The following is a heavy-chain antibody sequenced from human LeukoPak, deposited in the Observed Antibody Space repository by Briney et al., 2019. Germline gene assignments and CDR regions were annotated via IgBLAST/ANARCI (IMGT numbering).Heavy chain of an antibody. CDR3: ARGYYYDSSGRYPPGY. D-gene: IGHD3-22*01. V-gene: IGHV3-48*03. J-gene: IGHJ4*02. Sequence: GGSLRLSCAASGFTFSSYEMNWVRQAPGKGLEWVSYISSSGSTIYYADSVKGRFTISRDNAKNSLYLQMNSLRAEDTAVYYCARGYYYDSSGRYPPGYWGQGTLVTVS. CDR2: ISSSGSTI. CDR1: GFTFSSYE.